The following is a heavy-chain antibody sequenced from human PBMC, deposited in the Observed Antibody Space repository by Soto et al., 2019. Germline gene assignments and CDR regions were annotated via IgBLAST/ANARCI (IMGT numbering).Heavy chain of an antibody. CDR1: GFTFSDYI. D-gene: IGHD2-2*01. J-gene: IGHJ4*02. CDR2: ITSNGGST. CDR3: ARETRYCSSTTCRFFDY. Sequence: EMQLVESGGGLVQPGGSLRLSCAASGFTFSDYIMHWVRQAPGKGLEYVSGITSNGGSTYYANSVKGRFTISRDNSKNTLYLQMGGLGVEDMAVYYCARETRYCSSTTCRFFDYWGQGTLVTVSS. V-gene: IGHV3-64*01.